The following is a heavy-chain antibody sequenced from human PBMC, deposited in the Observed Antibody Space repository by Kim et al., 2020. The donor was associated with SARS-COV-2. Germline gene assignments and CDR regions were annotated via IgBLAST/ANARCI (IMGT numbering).Heavy chain of an antibody. J-gene: IGHJ6*02. Sequence: SVKVSCKASGGTFSSYAISWVRQAPGQGLEWMGRIIPILGIANYAQKLQGRVTITADKSTSTAYMELSSLRSEDTAVYYCAVWEYYDILTGYPHYYYYGMDVWGQGTTVTFSS. CDR1: GGTFSSYA. CDR3: AVWEYYDILTGYPHYYYYGMDV. D-gene: IGHD3-9*01. V-gene: IGHV1-69*04. CDR2: IIPILGIA.